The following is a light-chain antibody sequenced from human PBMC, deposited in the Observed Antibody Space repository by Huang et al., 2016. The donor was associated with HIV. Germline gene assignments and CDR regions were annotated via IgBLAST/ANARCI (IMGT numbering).Light chain of an antibody. CDR1: QSVENS. J-gene: IGKJ2*01. CDR2: DAS. CDR3: QQRSKWPPVYT. Sequence: EIVLTQSQATLSLSPGDRATLSCRASQSVENSLAWYQQKPGQPPRLLMYDASIRATGIPARFSGSGSGTDFTLTISSLEPDDFSVYYCQQRSKWPPVYTFGQGTKLEIK. V-gene: IGKV3-11*01.